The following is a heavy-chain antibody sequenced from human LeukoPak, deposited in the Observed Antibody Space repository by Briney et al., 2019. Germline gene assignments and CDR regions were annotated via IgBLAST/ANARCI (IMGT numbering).Heavy chain of an antibody. CDR2: ISGSGGST. V-gene: IGHV3-23*01. CDR1: GFTFSSYA. D-gene: IGHD6-19*01. CDR3: AKAAYSSAWDRFDY. Sequence: GGSLRLSCAASGFTFSSYAMNWVRQAPGKGLEWVSVISGSGGSTHYADSVKGRFTISRDNSKNTLFLQMSSLRAEDTAVYYCAKAAYSSAWDRFDYWGQGTLVTVSS. J-gene: IGHJ4*02.